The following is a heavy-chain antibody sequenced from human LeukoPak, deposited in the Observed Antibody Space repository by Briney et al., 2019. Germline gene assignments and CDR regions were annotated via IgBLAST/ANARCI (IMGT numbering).Heavy chain of an antibody. J-gene: IGHJ4*02. Sequence: GGSLRLSCAASGFTFSSYAMNWVRQAPGKGLEWVSSISSSSSYIYYADSVKGRSTISRDNAKNSLYLQMNSLRAEDTAVYYCARELLGRRAWDYWGQGTLVTVSS. V-gene: IGHV3-21*01. D-gene: IGHD1-26*01. CDR3: ARELLGRRAWDY. CDR1: GFTFSSYA. CDR2: ISSSSSYI.